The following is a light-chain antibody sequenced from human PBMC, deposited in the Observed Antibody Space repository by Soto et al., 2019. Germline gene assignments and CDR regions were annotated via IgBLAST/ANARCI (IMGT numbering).Light chain of an antibody. CDR2: GAS. V-gene: IGKV3-20*01. Sequence: EIVLTQSPGTLYLSPEERATLSCRASQSVSSSYLAWYQQKPGQAPRLLIYGASSRATGFPDRFSGSGSGTDFTLTISGLEPEDFAVYYCQQYGSAPDTFGQGTKLEIK. CDR1: QSVSSSY. CDR3: QQYGSAPDT. J-gene: IGKJ2*01.